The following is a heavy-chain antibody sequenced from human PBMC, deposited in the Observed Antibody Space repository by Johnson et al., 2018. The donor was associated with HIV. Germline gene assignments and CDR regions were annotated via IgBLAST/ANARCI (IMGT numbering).Heavy chain of an antibody. CDR1: GFSVSSYY. Sequence: VQLVESGGGLVQPGGSLRLSCAASGFSVSSYYMSWVRQAPGRGLEWVSVLFSGGTTYYADSVKGRFTISRDNSKNTLYLQMNSLRAEDTAVYYCAKVAYSDAFDIWGQGTMVTVFS. J-gene: IGHJ3*02. CDR2: LFSGGTT. V-gene: IGHV3-66*01. CDR3: AKVAYSDAFDI. D-gene: IGHD1-1*01.